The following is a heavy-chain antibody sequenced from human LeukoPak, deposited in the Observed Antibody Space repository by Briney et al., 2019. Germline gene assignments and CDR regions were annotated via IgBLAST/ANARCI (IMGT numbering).Heavy chain of an antibody. V-gene: IGHV3-21*01. CDR3: ARGYSSSWLFDY. Sequence: TGGSLRLSCAASGFTFSSYSMNWVRQAPGKGLEWVSSISSSSSYIYYADSVKGRFTISRDNAKNSLYLQMNSLRAEDTAVYYCARGYSSSWLFDYWGQGTLVTVSS. CDR2: ISSSSSYI. J-gene: IGHJ4*02. D-gene: IGHD6-13*01. CDR1: GFTFSSYS.